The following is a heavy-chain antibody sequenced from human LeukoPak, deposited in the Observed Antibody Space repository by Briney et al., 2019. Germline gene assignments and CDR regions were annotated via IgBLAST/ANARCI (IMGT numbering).Heavy chain of an antibody. CDR1: GFTFSSYW. V-gene: IGHV3-7*01. Sequence: GGSLRLSCAASGFTFSSYWMSWVRQAPGKGLEWVVNIKQDGSEKYYVDSVKGRFTISRDNAKNSLYLQMNSLRAEDTAVYYCARAGSSSWYYFDYWGQGTLVTVSS. J-gene: IGHJ4*02. CDR3: ARAGSSSWYYFDY. CDR2: IKQDGSEK. D-gene: IGHD6-13*01.